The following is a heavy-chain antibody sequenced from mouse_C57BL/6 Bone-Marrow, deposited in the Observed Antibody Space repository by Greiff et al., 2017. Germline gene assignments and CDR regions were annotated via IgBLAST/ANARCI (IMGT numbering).Heavy chain of an antibody. CDR1: GYTFTSYW. Sequence: VQLKQPGAELVKPGASVKLSCKASGYTFTSYWMHWVKQRPGQGLEWIGMIHPTSGSTNYNEKFKSKATLTVDKSSSTAYMQLSSLTSEDSAVYYGARGMIITAVVATDYWGQGTTLTVSS. CDR3: ARGMIITAVVATDY. V-gene: IGHV1-64*01. J-gene: IGHJ2*01. D-gene: IGHD1-1*01. CDR2: IHPTSGST.